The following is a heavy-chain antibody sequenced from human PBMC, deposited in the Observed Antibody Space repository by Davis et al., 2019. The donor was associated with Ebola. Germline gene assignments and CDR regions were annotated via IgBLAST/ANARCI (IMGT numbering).Heavy chain of an antibody. J-gene: IGHJ6*02. CDR1: GYTFTGYY. CDR3: ARDRCGSCYSSYGMDI. Sequence: ASVKVSCKASGYTFTGYYMHWVRQAPGQGLEWMGWINPNSGGTNYAQKFQGWVTMTRDTSISTAYMELSRLRSDDTAVYYCARDRCGSCYSSYGMDIWGQGTTVTVSS. V-gene: IGHV1-2*04. CDR2: INPNSGGT. D-gene: IGHD2-15*01.